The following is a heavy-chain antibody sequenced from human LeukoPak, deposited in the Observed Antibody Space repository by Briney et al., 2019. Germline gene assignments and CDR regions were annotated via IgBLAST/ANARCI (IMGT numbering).Heavy chain of an antibody. J-gene: IGHJ4*02. CDR2: IHYSGST. CDR1: GGSISSYY. D-gene: IGHD3-10*01. Sequence: PETLSLTCTVSGGSISSYYWSWIRQPPGKGLEWIGYIHYSGSTSYNPSLRSRVTISVDTSKNQFSLKLSSVTAADTAVYYCARLTNYGSGNYYNDYWGQGTLVTVSS. V-gene: IGHV4-59*13. CDR3: ARLTNYGSGNYYNDY.